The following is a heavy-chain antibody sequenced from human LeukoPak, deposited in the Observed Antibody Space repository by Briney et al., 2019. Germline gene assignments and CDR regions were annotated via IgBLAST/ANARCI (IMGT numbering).Heavy chain of an antibody. CDR1: GFTFSSYS. J-gene: IGHJ6*02. CDR3: ARDSDITMVRGVIIEDYYGMDV. V-gene: IGHV3-21*01. D-gene: IGHD3-10*01. CDR2: ISSSSSYI. Sequence: GGSLRLSCEASGFTFSSYSMNWVRQAPGKGLEWVSSISSSSSYIYYADSVKGRFTISRDNAKNSLYLQMNSLRAEDTAVYYCARDSDITMVRGVIIEDYYGMDVWGQGTTVTVSS.